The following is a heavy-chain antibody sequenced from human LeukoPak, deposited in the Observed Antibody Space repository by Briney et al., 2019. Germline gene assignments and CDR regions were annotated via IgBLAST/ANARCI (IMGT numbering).Heavy chain of an antibody. CDR3: AREDQELSFDY. D-gene: IGHD3-16*02. Sequence: PSETLSLTCAVYGGSFSGYYWGWIRQPPGKGLEWIGSIYYSGSTYYNPSLKSRVTISLDTSRNQFSLNLSSVTAADTAVYYCAREDQELSFDYWGQGSLVTVSS. CDR2: IYYSGST. V-gene: IGHV4-34*11. J-gene: IGHJ4*02. CDR1: GGSFSGYY.